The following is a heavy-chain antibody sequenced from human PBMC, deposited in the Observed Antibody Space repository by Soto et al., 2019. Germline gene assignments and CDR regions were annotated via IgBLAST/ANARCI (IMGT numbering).Heavy chain of an antibody. V-gene: IGHV3-23*01. CDR2: ISGSGGST. Sequence: GSLRLSCAASGFTFSSYAMSWVRQAPGKGLEWVSAISGSGGSTYYADSVKGRFTISRDNSKNTLYLQMNSLRAEDTAVYYCAKAGDYYGSGSYRGVGYFDYWGQGTLVTVSS. D-gene: IGHD3-10*01. J-gene: IGHJ4*02. CDR1: GFTFSSYA. CDR3: AKAGDYYGSGSYRGVGYFDY.